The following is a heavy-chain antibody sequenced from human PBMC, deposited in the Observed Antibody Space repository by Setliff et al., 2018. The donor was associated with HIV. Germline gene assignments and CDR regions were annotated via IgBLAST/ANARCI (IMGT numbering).Heavy chain of an antibody. Sequence: ASVKVSCKASGYTFTRNAMHWVRQAPGQRLEWMGWINTVNGNTKYSQKFQGRVTITRDTSASTAYVEMSSLRSEDTALYYCAREGQWLDMGDAFDIWGQGTMVTVSS. J-gene: IGHJ3*02. CDR3: AREGQWLDMGDAFDI. D-gene: IGHD6-19*01. CDR2: INTVNGNT. V-gene: IGHV1-3*04. CDR1: GYTFTRNA.